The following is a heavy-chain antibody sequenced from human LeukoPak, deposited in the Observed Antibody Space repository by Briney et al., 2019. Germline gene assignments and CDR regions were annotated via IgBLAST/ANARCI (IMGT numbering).Heavy chain of an antibody. V-gene: IGHV3-73*01. Sequence: GGSLRLSCAASGFTFSGSAMHWVRQASGKGLEWVGRIRSKANSYATAYAASVKGRFTTSRDDSKNTAYLQMNSLKTEDTAVYYCTRHGPVDIVAAGGGYFDYWGQGTLVTVSS. J-gene: IGHJ4*02. CDR3: TRHGPVDIVAAGGGYFDY. CDR2: IRSKANSYAT. D-gene: IGHD5-12*01. CDR1: GFTFSGSA.